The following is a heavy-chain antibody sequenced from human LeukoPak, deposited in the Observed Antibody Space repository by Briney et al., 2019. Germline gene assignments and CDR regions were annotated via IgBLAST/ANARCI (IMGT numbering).Heavy chain of an antibody. V-gene: IGHV5-51*01. Sequence: GSLKISCKGSGYSFTSYWIGWVRQMPGKGLEWMGIIYPDDSDTRYIPSFQGQVTMSADKSISTAYLQWSSLKASDTAMYYCARTYYYGSSGYFDYWGQGTLVTVSA. D-gene: IGHD3-22*01. CDR2: IYPDDSDT. CDR1: GYSFTSYW. J-gene: IGHJ4*02. CDR3: ARTYYYGSSGYFDY.